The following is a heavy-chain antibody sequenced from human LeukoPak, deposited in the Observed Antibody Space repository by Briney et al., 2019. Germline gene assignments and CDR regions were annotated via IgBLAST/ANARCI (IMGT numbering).Heavy chain of an antibody. Sequence: GGSLRLSCAASGFTFSSYSMNWVRQAPGKGLEWVSYISSSSSTIYYADSVKGRFTISGDNAKNSLYLQMNSLRAEDTAVYYCARVPSGDSSGSNWFDPWGQGTLVTVSS. D-gene: IGHD3-22*01. CDR1: GFTFSSYS. CDR3: ARVPSGDSSGSNWFDP. CDR2: ISSSSSTI. J-gene: IGHJ5*02. V-gene: IGHV3-48*01.